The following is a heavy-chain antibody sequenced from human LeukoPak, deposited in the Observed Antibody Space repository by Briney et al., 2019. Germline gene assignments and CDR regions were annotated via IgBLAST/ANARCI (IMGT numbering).Heavy chain of an antibody. CDR2: ISGGGDIT. CDR1: GFNFANHA. D-gene: IGHD2-21*02. V-gene: IGHV3-23*01. J-gene: IGHJ4*02. CDR3: VREDTPATANY. Sequence: GGPLRLSGAASGFNFANHAMSWVRQTAGKGLDWVSAISGGGDITYYADSVKGRFTISRDNSKDTLFLQMHSLRPGDTAVYYCVREDTPATANYWGQGTLVTISS.